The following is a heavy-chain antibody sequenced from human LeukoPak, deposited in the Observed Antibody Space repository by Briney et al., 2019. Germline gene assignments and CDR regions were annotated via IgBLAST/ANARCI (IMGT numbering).Heavy chain of an antibody. Sequence: GGSLRLSCAASGFTFSDYAMSWVRQALGKGLSWVSVISGSGVSTYNADSVKGRFTISRDNSKNTLYLQMNSLRAEDTAVYYCAKSVESAVTTNPYFGYWGQGTLVTVSS. CDR3: AKSVESAVTTNPYFGY. CDR2: ISGSGVST. CDR1: GFTFSDYA. V-gene: IGHV3-23*01. J-gene: IGHJ4*02. D-gene: IGHD4-17*01.